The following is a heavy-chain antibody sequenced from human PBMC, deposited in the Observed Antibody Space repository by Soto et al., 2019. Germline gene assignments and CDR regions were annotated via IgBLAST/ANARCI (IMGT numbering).Heavy chain of an antibody. D-gene: IGHD4-4*01. CDR3: VGWGGHDYNY. J-gene: IGHJ4*02. V-gene: IGHV3-7*03. CDR1: GFTFSTYW. Sequence: GGSLRLSCVGSGFTFSTYWMNWARQAPGKGLEWVANINPDGNVGTYVDSVRGRFTTSRDNAKNSLYLQMNSLRADDTAVYFCVGWGGHDYNYWGQGIMVTVSS. CDR2: INPDGNVG.